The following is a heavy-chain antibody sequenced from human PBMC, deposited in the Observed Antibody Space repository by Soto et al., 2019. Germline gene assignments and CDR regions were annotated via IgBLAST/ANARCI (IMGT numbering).Heavy chain of an antibody. D-gene: IGHD3-3*01. Sequence: ASVKVSCKAIGYGFTRHYIHWVRQAPGQGLEWMGTIFPGGVNIAYAQKFQGRVTMTKDTSTGTVYMELNSLTSEDTAVYYCASVGVASMNWFDPWGQGTLVTVSS. CDR2: IFPGGVNI. J-gene: IGHJ5*02. CDR1: GYGFTRHY. V-gene: IGHV1-46*01. CDR3: ASVGVASMNWFDP.